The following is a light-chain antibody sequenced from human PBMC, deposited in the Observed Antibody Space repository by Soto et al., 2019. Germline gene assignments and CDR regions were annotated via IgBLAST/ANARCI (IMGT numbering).Light chain of an antibody. Sequence: IVLTQSQGTLSFSPVDSSKISLLSRQSVSSSYLAWYQKKPGQAHRLIMYGVSSRATGIPDRFSGSGSGTDFTLTIRRLEPEDFAVYDCQQYGSSPLITCGQGTRLEIK. CDR3: QQYGSSPLIT. CDR1: QSVSSSY. V-gene: IGKV3-20*01. CDR2: GVS. J-gene: IGKJ5*01.